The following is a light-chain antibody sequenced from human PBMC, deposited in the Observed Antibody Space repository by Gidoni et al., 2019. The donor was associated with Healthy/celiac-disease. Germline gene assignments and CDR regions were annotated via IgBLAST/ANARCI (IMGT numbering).Light chain of an antibody. CDR3: QQYHSTPWT. J-gene: IGKJ1*01. CDR1: QSVLSSSNNKNY. Sequence: DIVMTQSPDSLAVSLGERATINCKSSQSVLSSSNNKNYLAWYQQKPGQPPKLLIYWASTRESGVPDRFSGSGSGTDFTLTISSLQAEDVAVYYCQQYHSTPWTFGQGTKVES. V-gene: IGKV4-1*01. CDR2: WAS.